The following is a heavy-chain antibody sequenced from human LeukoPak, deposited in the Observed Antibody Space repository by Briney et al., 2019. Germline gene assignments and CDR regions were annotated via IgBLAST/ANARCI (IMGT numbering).Heavy chain of an antibody. CDR1: GFTFSSYG. Sequence: PGRSLRLSCAASGFTFSSYGMHWVRQAPGKGLEWVAVIWYDGSNKYYADSVKGRFTISRDNSKNTLYLQMNSLRAEDTAVYYCASLGDIVVVPAAISYYYYYMDVWGKGTTVTVSS. CDR2: IWYDGSNK. J-gene: IGHJ6*03. CDR3: ASLGDIVVVPAAISYYYYYMDV. V-gene: IGHV3-33*01. D-gene: IGHD2-2*02.